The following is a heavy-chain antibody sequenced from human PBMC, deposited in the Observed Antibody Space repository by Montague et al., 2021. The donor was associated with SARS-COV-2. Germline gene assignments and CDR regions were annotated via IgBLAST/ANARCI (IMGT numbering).Heavy chain of an antibody. CDR3: ARHRGFGDLWALDY. J-gene: IGHJ4*02. Sequence: SETRSLTCSVSGDYINEYYWSWIRQSPGKRLEWIGYVYFTGSTDXXPSLKSRVTISVDTPKNQFSLQLASVTAADTAVYYCARHRGFGDLWALDYWGQGTLVAVSS. CDR1: GDYINEYY. CDR2: VYFTGST. D-gene: IGHD3-10*01. V-gene: IGHV4-59*08.